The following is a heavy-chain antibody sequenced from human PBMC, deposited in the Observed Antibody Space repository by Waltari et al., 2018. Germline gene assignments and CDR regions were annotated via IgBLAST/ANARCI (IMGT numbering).Heavy chain of an antibody. CDR2: INHNGST. CDR1: GGSFSGYY. J-gene: IGHJ6*02. V-gene: IGHV4-34*01. D-gene: IGHD3-10*01. Sequence: QVQLQQWGAGLLKPSETLSLTCAVYGGSFSGYYWSWIRQPPGKGLGWIGEINHNGSTNYNPSLKSRVTISVDTSKNQFSLKLSSVTAADTAVYYCARVPMVRGVIMFYYYYYGMDVWGQGTTVTVSS. CDR3: ARVPMVRGVIMFYYYYYGMDV.